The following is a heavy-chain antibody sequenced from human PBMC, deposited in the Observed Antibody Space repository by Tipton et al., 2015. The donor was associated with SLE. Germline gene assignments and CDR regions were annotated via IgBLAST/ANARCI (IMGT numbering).Heavy chain of an antibody. CDR3: ARGRGSQFDGQAFDP. CDR2: ISAYNGKT. V-gene: IGHV1-18*01. D-gene: IGHD1-26*01. CDR1: GYTFSNFG. J-gene: IGHJ5*02. Sequence: QLVQSGPEVKKPGASVKVSCKTSGYTFSNFGISWVRQAPGQGLEWVGWISAYNGKTNYAQMVEGRVTMSTDTSTNKAFMELRSLRSDDTAVYYCARGRGSQFDGQAFDPWGQGALVTVSS.